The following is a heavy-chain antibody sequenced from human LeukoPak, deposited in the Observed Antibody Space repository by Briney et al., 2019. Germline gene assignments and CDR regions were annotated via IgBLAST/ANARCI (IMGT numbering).Heavy chain of an antibody. CDR3: ARGNRKGKTAAGIVD. CDR1: GGSISSSSYY. V-gene: IGHV4-39*01. CDR2: IYYSGST. Sequence: SETLSLTCTVSGGSISSSSYYWGWIHQPPGKGLEWIGSIYYSGSTYYNPSLKSRVTISVDTSKNQLSLMVSSVTAADTAVYYCARGNRKGKTAAGIVDWGQGTLVTVSS. J-gene: IGHJ4*02. D-gene: IGHD6-13*01.